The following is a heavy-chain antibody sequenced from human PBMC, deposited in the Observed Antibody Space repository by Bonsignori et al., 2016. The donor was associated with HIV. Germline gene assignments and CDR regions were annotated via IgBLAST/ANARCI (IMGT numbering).Heavy chain of an antibody. CDR2: IYSGGSST. Sequence: VRQAPGKGLEWVSVIYSGGSSTYYADSVKGRFTISRDNSKNTLYLQMNSLRAEDTAVYYCESSWEYYDSSGSSAFDIWGQGTMVTVSS. V-gene: IGHV3-23*03. D-gene: IGHD3-22*01. J-gene: IGHJ3*02. CDR3: ESSWEYYDSSGSSAFDI.